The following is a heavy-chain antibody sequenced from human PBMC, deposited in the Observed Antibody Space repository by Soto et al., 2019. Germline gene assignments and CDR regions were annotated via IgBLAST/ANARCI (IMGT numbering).Heavy chain of an antibody. Sequence: QLQLQESGSGLVKPSQTLSLTCAVSGGSISSGGYFWSWIRQPPGKGLEWIGYIYHSGSTYYNPSLKSRVTRSVDRSKNQFSLKRSSVTAADTAVYYCARGLGPWGQGTLVTVSS. CDR3: ARGLGP. CDR2: IYHSGST. V-gene: IGHV4-30-2*01. J-gene: IGHJ5*02. CDR1: GGSISSGGYF. D-gene: IGHD3-10*01.